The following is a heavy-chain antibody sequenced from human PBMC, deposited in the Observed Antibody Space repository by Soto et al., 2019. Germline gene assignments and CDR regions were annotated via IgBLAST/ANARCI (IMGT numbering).Heavy chain of an antibody. CDR1: GGSISSSSYY. Sequence: SETLSLTCTVSGGSISSSSYYWGWIRQPPGKGLEWIGSIYYSGSTYYNPSLKSRVTISVDTSKNQFSLKLSSVTAADTAVYYCARHAFEMVRGVQINWFDPWGQGTLVTVSS. CDR3: ARHAFEMVRGVQINWFDP. D-gene: IGHD3-10*01. CDR2: IYYSGST. J-gene: IGHJ5*02. V-gene: IGHV4-39*01.